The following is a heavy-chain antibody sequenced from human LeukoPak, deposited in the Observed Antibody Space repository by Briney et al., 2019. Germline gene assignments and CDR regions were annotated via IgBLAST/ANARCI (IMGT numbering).Heavy chain of an antibody. D-gene: IGHD3-10*01. CDR1: GGSISSYY. CDR2: IHYSGST. Sequence: TSETLSLTCTVSGGSISSYYWSWIRQPPGKGLEWIGYIHYSGSTNYNPSLKSRVTISVDTSKNQFSLKLSSVTAADTAVYYCARVPITLVRGGFWFDPWGQGTLVTVSS. J-gene: IGHJ5*02. CDR3: ARVPITLVRGGFWFDP. V-gene: IGHV4-59*01.